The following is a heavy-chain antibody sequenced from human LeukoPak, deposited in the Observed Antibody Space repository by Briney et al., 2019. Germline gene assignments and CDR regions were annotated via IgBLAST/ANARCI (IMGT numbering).Heavy chain of an antibody. CDR2: ISALNGNT. V-gene: IGHV1-18*01. Sequence: ASVKVSCKASGYTFTTYGISWVRQARGQGLEWMGWISALNGNTNYAQKFQGRVTMTTDTSTTTAYMDLRSPRSDDTAVYYCARRSRGWDAFDLWGQGTMVTVSS. D-gene: IGHD6-19*01. CDR3: ARRSRGWDAFDL. J-gene: IGHJ3*01. CDR1: GYTFTTYG.